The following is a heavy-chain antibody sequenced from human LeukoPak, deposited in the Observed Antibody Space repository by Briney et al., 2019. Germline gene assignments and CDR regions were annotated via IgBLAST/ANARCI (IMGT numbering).Heavy chain of an antibody. CDR1: GYTFTGYY. J-gene: IGHJ4*02. CDR3: ARGPSDFPDY. CDR2: INPNSGGT. V-gene: IGHV1-2*04. D-gene: IGHD3-3*01. Sequence: GASVEVSCKASGYTFTGYYMHWVRQAPGQGLEWMGWINPNSGGTNYAQKFQGWVTMTRDTSISTAYMELSRLRSDDTAVYYRARGPSDFPDYWGQGTLVTVSS.